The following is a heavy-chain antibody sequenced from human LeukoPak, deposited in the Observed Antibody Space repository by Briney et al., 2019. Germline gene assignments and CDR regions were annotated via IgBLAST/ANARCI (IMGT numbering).Heavy chain of an antibody. CDR2: ISYDGSNK. CDR3: ATLDYYDSSGDRDVFDI. V-gene: IGHV3-30-3*01. D-gene: IGHD3-22*01. J-gene: IGHJ3*02. CDR1: GFTFSSYA. Sequence: GGSLRLSCAASGFTFSSYAMHWVRQAPGKGLEWVAVISYDGSNKYYADSVKGRFTISRDNSKNTLYLQMNSLRAEDTAVYYCATLDYYDSSGDRDVFDIWGQGTMVTISS.